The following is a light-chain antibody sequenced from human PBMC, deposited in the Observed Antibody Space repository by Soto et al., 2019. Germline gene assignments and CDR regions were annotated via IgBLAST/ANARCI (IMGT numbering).Light chain of an antibody. Sequence: EIVLTQSPGTLSLSPGERATLSCRASQSVSSSYLAWYQQKPGQAPRLLIYGASSRATGIPDRFSGSGSGTDFTLTISRLEPEDFAVYYRQQEYSSPGLTFGGGTQVEIK. J-gene: IGKJ4*01. V-gene: IGKV3-20*01. CDR3: QQEYSSPGLT. CDR1: QSVSSSY. CDR2: GAS.